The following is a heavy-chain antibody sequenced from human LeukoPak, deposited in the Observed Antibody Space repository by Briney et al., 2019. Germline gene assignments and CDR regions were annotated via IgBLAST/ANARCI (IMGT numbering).Heavy chain of an antibody. J-gene: IGHJ4*02. CDR1: RFTFSTYP. D-gene: IGHD3-22*01. Sequence: GGSLRLSCAASRFTFSTYPMSWVRQAPGKGLECVSVISGSGTNTYYADPVKGRFTISRDNSKNTPYLQMNSLRAEDTAVYYCAKCYDSSGYCDFDYWGQGTLVTVSS. CDR2: ISGSGTNT. V-gene: IGHV3-23*01. CDR3: AKCYDSSGYCDFDY.